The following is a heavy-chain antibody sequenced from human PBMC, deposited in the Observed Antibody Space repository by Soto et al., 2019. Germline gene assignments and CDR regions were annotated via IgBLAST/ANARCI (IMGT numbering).Heavy chain of an antibody. CDR1: GFTISDYY. Sequence: GGSLRLSCAASGFTISDYYMTWIRQAPGKGLEWVSYISSEGTTTCYADSVRDRFSISLDNAKNSVYLQMNSLRADDSGVYYCARDLEGSGSHWLGYNYYAMDVWGQGTTVTVSS. V-gene: IGHV3-11*01. CDR3: ARDLEGSGSHWLGYNYYAMDV. CDR2: ISSEGTTT. J-gene: IGHJ6*02. D-gene: IGHD3-10*01.